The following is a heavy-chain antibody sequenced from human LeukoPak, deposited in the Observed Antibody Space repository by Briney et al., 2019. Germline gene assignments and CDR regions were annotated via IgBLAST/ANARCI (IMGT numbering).Heavy chain of an antibody. CDR3: ARQRQQLCDP. J-gene: IGHJ5*02. D-gene: IGHD5-18*01. V-gene: IGHV3-48*03. CDR1: GFTFSSSE. Sequence: GGSLRLSCAASGFTFSSSEMNWVRQAPGKGLEWVSYISSSAGTTHYADSVKGRFTISRDNAKNSLYLQMNSLRAEDTAVYFCARQRQQLCDPWGQGTLVTVSS. CDR2: ISSSAGTT.